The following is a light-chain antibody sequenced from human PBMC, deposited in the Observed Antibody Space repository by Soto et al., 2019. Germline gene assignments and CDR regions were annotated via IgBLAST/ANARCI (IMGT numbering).Light chain of an antibody. CDR2: AAS. V-gene: IGKV1-9*01. J-gene: IGKJ4*01. Sequence: IQLTQSPSSLSASVGDRVTITCRASQGISTYLAWYQQKPGGAPKLLIYAASTLQSGVPSRFSGSGSGTDFTLTSSRLQPEDVASYYCQKYNRYPLTLGGGTKVEIK. CDR1: QGISTY. CDR3: QKYNRYPLT.